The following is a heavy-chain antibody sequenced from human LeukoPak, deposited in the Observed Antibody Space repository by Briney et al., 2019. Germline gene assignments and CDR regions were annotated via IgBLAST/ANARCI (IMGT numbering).Heavy chain of an antibody. CDR3: ARDTVVVVSATSLFDY. V-gene: IGHV3-7*05. D-gene: IGHD2-15*01. J-gene: IGHJ4*02. CDR2: IKQDGSEK. Sequence: GGSLRLSCAASGFTFSRYWMSWVRQAPGRGLEWVANIKQDGSEKYYVDSVKGRFTISRDNAKNPMYLQMNSLRAEDTAVFYCARDTVVVVSATSLFDYWGQGTLVTVSS. CDR1: GFTFSRYW.